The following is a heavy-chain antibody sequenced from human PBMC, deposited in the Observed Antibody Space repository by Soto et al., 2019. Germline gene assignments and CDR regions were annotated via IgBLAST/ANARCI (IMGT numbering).Heavy chain of an antibody. CDR3: AHSVLGYCSGGSCYSNWFDP. CDR2: IYWDDDK. V-gene: IGHV2-5*02. D-gene: IGHD2-15*01. J-gene: IGHJ5*02. CDR1: GFSLSTSGVG. Sequence: QITLKEAGPTLVKTTQILTLTCTFSGFSLSTSGVGVGWIRQPPGKALEWLALIYWDDDKRYSPSLKSRLTSSKHTSKSQVVLTMTNMDTVDTATYYCAHSVLGYCSGGSCYSNWFDPWGQGTLVTVSS.